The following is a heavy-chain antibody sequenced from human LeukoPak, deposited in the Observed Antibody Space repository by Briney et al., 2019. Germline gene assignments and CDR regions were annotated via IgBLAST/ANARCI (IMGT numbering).Heavy chain of an antibody. J-gene: IGHJ5*02. D-gene: IGHD3-22*01. CDR3: ARDGVYHYDSSGYYRVFDP. Sequence: PSETLSLTCTVSGGSISSGGYYWSWIRQHPGKGLEWIGYIYYSGSTYYNPSLKSRVTISVDTSKNQFSLKLSSVTAADTAVYYCARDGVYHYDSSGYYRVFDPWGQGTLVTVSS. V-gene: IGHV4-31*03. CDR2: IYYSGST. CDR1: GGSISSGGYY.